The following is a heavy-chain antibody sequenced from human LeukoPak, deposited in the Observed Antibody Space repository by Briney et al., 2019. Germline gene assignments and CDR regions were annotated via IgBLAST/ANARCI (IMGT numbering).Heavy chain of an antibody. Sequence: GASVKVSCKASGYTFISYAISWVRQAPGQGLEWMGRIIPILGIANYAQKFQGRVTITADKSTSTAYMELSSLRSEDTAVYYCARARGPGSYYYYYGMDVWGQGTTVTVSS. CDR3: ARARGPGSYYYYYGMDV. V-gene: IGHV1-69*04. J-gene: IGHJ6*02. D-gene: IGHD3-10*01. CDR2: IIPILGIA. CDR1: GYTFISYA.